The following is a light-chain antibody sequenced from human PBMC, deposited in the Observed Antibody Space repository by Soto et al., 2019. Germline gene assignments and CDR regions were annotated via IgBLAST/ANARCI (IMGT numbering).Light chain of an antibody. CDR3: QQYKNYYPT. CDR1: QSISDW. Sequence: DIQMTQSPSTLSASFGDRVTITCRASQSISDWLAWYQQKPGKAPKILIYDASSLESGVPSRFSGSGSGTEFTLTISSLQPDDFAIYYCQQYKNYYPTFGQGTKVDIK. V-gene: IGKV1-5*01. J-gene: IGKJ1*01. CDR2: DAS.